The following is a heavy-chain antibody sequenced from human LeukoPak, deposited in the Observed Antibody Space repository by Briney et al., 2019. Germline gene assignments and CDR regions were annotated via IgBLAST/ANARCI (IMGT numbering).Heavy chain of an antibody. D-gene: IGHD1-26*01. Sequence: SETLSLTCTVSGGSISTGSHYWGWIRQPPGKGLEWIGTIYYSGSTYYNPSLKSRVTISVDTSKNQLSLKLSSVTAADTAVYYCARFGEGATSLFDYWGHGTLVTVSS. CDR1: GGSISTGSHY. CDR3: ARFGEGATSLFDY. V-gene: IGHV4-39*01. CDR2: IYYSGST. J-gene: IGHJ4*01.